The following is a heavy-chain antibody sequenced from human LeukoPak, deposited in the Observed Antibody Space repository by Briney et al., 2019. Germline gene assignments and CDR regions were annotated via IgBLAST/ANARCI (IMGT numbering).Heavy chain of an antibody. V-gene: IGHV1-8*02. Sequence: ASVKVSCKASGGTFSSYAISWVRQAPGQGLEWMGWMNPNSGNTGYAQKFQGRVTMTRNTSISTAYMELSSLRSEDAAVYYCARRVYYYDSSGYYYYYYMDVWGKGTTVTVSS. CDR2: MNPNSGNT. D-gene: IGHD3-22*01. CDR1: GGTFSSYA. CDR3: ARRVYYYDSSGYYYYYYMDV. J-gene: IGHJ6*03.